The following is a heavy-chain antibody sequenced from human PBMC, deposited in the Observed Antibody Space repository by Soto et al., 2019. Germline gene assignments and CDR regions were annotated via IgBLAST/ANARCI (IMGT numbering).Heavy chain of an antibody. V-gene: IGHV3-13*01. CDR3: ARALRTGYCDC. Sequence: EVQLVESGGGLVQPGGSLRLSCAASGFTFINYDMHWVRQTTGKGLEWVSAIGTVGDTYYPGSVKGRFTISRENAKNSLYLEMNSLGSGDAAVYYCARALRTGYCDCWGQGILVTVSS. CDR2: IGTVGDT. D-gene: IGHD3-10*01. J-gene: IGHJ4*02. CDR1: GFTFINYD.